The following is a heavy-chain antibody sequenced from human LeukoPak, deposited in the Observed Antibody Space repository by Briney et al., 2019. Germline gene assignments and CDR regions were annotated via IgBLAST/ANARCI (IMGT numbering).Heavy chain of an antibody. J-gene: IGHJ3*02. D-gene: IGHD1-26*01. CDR3: AKDRGELLLFFGAFDI. CDR1: GFTFSSYA. V-gene: IGHV3-23*01. Sequence: PGGSLRLSCAAPGFTFSSYAMSWVRQAPGKGLEWVSAISGSGGSTYYADSVKGRFTISRDNSKNTLYLQMNSLRAEDTAVYYCAKDRGELLLFFGAFDIWGQGTMVTVSS. CDR2: ISGSGGST.